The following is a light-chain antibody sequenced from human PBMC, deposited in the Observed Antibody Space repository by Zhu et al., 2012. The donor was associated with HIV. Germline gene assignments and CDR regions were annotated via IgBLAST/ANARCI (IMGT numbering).Light chain of an antibody. CDR1: QDITNY. CDR2: AAS. CDR3: QQLXSFPLT. J-gene: IGKJ4*01. V-gene: IGKV1-9*01. Sequence: DIRLTQSPSFLSASVGDRVTITCRASQDITNYLAWYQQKPGKAPKLLIYAASTLQIGVPSRFRASGSGAEFTLTITSLQPEDFAIYYCQQLXSFPLTFGGGTKVGSN.